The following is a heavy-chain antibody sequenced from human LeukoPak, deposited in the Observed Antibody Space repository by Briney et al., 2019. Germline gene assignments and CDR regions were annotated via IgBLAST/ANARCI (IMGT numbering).Heavy chain of an antibody. J-gene: IGHJ4*02. CDR2: ISGSATTT. V-gene: IGHV3-23*01. Sequence: GGSLRLSCAASEFTFNNYAMTWVRQAPGKGLEWVSTISGSATTTYYADSVKGRFTISRDNGKNALYLQMNSLRADDTALYHCARDWGAAAGTHFDLWGQGTLVTVSS. CDR3: ARDWGAAAGTHFDL. CDR1: EFTFNNYA. D-gene: IGHD6-13*01.